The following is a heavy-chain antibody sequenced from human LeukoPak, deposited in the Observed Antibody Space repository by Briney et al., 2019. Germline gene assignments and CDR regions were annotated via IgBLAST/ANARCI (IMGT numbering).Heavy chain of an antibody. Sequence: GGSLRLSCAASGFTVNRKSMTWVRQAPGKGLEWVSFIYTGGNTYYADSVKGRFTISRDNSKNTLYLQMNRLRAEDTARYFCARDPNGDYIGAFDFLGQGTVVTVSS. CDR1: GFTVNRKS. CDR3: ARDPNGDYIGAFDF. J-gene: IGHJ3*01. V-gene: IGHV3-53*01. D-gene: IGHD4-17*01. CDR2: IYTGGNT.